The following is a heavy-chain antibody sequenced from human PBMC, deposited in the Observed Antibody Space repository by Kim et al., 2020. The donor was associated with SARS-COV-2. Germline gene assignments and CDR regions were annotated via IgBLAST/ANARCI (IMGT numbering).Heavy chain of an antibody. D-gene: IGHD3-22*01. V-gene: IGHV3-21*06. Sequence: DSLKGRFIISRDNAKNSLYLQGHSLGAEDTAVYYCARDGFDSSGYLKAFDIWGQGTMVTVSS. CDR3: ARDGFDSSGYLKAFDI. J-gene: IGHJ3*02.